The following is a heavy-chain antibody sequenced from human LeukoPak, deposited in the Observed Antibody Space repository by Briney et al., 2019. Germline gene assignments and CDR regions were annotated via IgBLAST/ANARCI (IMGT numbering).Heavy chain of an antibody. J-gene: IGHJ6*03. CDR1: GFTFSSYS. Sequence: GSLRLSCAASGFTFSSYSMNWVRQAPGKGLEWIGSIYHSGSTYYNPSLKSRVTISVDTSKNQFSLKLSSVTAADTAVYYCARDCLYYYYYYYYMDVWGKGTTVTISS. V-gene: IGHV4-38-2*02. D-gene: IGHD2-21*01. CDR3: ARDCLYYYYYYYYMDV. CDR2: IYHSGST.